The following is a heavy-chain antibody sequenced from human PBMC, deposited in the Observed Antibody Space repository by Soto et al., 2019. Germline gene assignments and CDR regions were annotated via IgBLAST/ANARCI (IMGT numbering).Heavy chain of an antibody. Sequence: EVQLVESGGGLVRPGGSLRLSCTASGLTFSSSWMHWFRQAPGKGLMWVARLNSDGTSVTYADSVKGRFNISRDNAKSTLFLQLTSLRDEDTVMYFCASGRVGALRVWGQGSLVSVSS. CDR1: GLTFSSSW. CDR3: ASGRVGALRV. D-gene: IGHD3-10*01. CDR2: LNSDGTSV. V-gene: IGHV3-74*01. J-gene: IGHJ4*02.